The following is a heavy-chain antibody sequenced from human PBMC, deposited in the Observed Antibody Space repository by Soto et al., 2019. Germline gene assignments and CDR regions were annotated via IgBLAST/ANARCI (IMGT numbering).Heavy chain of an antibody. J-gene: IGHJ5*02. CDR2: ISNTGTTM. D-gene: IGHD1-1*01. V-gene: IGHV3-11*01. Sequence: QVQLVESGGGLVKPGGSLRLSCAASGFTFSNYYMSWIRQAPGKGLEWVSSISNTGTTMYYADSVKGRFTISRDNAKNSVFLVVNSLRAEDTAMYYCARDSGALQMGTYWFDPFVQGTLVTVSS. CDR1: GFTFSNYY. CDR3: ARDSGALQMGTYWFDP.